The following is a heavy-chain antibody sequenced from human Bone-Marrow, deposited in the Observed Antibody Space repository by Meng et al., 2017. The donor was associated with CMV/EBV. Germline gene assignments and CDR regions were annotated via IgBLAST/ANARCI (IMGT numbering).Heavy chain of an antibody. J-gene: IGHJ4*01. CDR3: ARATWSIVGATTSDY. CDR1: GYTFTSYG. Sequence: ASVKVSCKASGYTFTSYGISWVRQAPGQGLEWMGWISAYNGNTNYAQKLQGRVTMTTDTSTSTAYMELRSLRSDDTAVYYCARATWSIVGATTSDYWGQERWSPSPQ. CDR2: ISAYNGNT. V-gene: IGHV1-18*01. D-gene: IGHD1-26*01.